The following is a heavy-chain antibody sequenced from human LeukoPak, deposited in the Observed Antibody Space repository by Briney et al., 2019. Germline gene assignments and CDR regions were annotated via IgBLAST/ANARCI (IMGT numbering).Heavy chain of an antibody. CDR2: IIPIFGTA. CDR3: ARDPLYCSGGSCHNWFDP. Sequence: SVKVSCKASGGTFSSYAISWVRQAPGQGLEWMGRIIPIFGTANYAQKFQGRVTITTDESTSTAYMELSSLISEDTAVYYCARDPLYCSGGSCHNWFDPWGQGTLVTVSS. V-gene: IGHV1-69*05. CDR1: GGTFSSYA. D-gene: IGHD2-15*01. J-gene: IGHJ5*02.